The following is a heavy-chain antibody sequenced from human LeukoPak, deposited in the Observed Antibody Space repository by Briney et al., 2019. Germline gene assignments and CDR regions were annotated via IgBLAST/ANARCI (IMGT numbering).Heavy chain of an antibody. CDR1: GFDFSNHW. CDR3: ARDSAVPGGY. V-gene: IGHV3-7*01. CDR2: IKKDGSEK. D-gene: IGHD1-14*01. J-gene: IGHJ4*02. Sequence: GGSLRLSCAASGFDFSNHWMSWVRQAPGKGLEWVANIKKDGSEKNYVDSVKGRFTISRDNAKNSLYLQMNSLRAEDTAVHYCARDSAVPGGYWGQGTLVTVSS.